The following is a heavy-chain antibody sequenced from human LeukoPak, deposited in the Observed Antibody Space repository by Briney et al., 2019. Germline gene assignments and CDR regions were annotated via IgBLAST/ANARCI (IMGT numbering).Heavy chain of an antibody. CDR2: ISGSGGST. D-gene: IGHD1-26*01. CDR1: GITFSSYA. Sequence: PGGPLRLSCAASGITFSSYAMSWVRQAPGKGLEWVSAISGSGGSTYYADSVKGRFTISRDNSKNTLYLQMNSLRAEDTAVYYCAKDTLNSGSYFWGQGTLVTVSS. V-gene: IGHV3-23*01. J-gene: IGHJ4*02. CDR3: AKDTLNSGSYF.